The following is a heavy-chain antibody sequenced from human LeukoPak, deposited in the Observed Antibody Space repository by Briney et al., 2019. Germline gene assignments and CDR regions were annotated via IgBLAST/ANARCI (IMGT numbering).Heavy chain of an antibody. V-gene: IGHV1-58*01. D-gene: IGHD4-23*01. CDR1: GFTFTNSA. Sequence: SVKVSCKTSGFTFTNSAVQWVRQARGQRLEWIGWIIVGSGNTNYAQKVQERITITRDMSTSTAYMELSSLGSEDTAVYYCAAEIYGGNSDCCSFDIWGQGTMVTVSS. J-gene: IGHJ3*02. CDR3: AAEIYGGNSDCCSFDI. CDR2: IIVGSGNT.